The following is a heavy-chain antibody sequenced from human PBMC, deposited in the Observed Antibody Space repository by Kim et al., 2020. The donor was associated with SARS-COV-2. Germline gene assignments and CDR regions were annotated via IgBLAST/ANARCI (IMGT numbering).Heavy chain of an antibody. CDR1: GFTFSDHY. V-gene: IGHV3-72*01. CDR3: VRQIAVYNNAMDV. J-gene: IGHJ6*02. Sequence: GGSLRLSCAASGFTFSDHYIGWVRQAPGKGLEWIGRTKKKGKSYTTEYAASVKGRFTISRDDSKNSLYLQMNSPKTEDTAMYYCVRQIAVYNNAMDVWGQGTTVTVSS. CDR2: TKKKGKSYTT. D-gene: IGHD4-4*01.